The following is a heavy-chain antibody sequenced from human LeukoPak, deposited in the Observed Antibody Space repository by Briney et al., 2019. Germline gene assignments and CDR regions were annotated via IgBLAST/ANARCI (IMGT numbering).Heavy chain of an antibody. CDR1: GGSFSGYY. CDR3: ARGRGEYYDSSGYPRYYFDY. CDR2: INHSGST. D-gene: IGHD3-22*01. J-gene: IGHJ4*02. V-gene: IGHV4-34*01. Sequence: SETLSLTCAVYGGSFSGYYWSWIRQPPGKGLEWIGEINHSGSTNYNPSLKSRVTISVDTSKNQFSLKLSSVTAADTAVYYCARGRGEYYDSSGYPRYYFDYWGQGTLVAVSS.